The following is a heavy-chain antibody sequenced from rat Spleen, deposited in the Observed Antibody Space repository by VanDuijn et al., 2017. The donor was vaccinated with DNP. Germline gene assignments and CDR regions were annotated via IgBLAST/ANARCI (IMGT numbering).Heavy chain of an antibody. CDR3: AKDKHFYAIDA. Sequence: EVQLVGSGGGLVQPGRSLKLSCVASGFTFNTYWMTWIRQVPGKGLEWIASINTDGDSTYYLDSVKGRFTVSRDNAENTVYLQMNSLRSEDTATYYCAKDKHFYAIDAWGQGTSVTVSS. CDR1: GFTFNTYW. V-gene: IGHV5-58*01. J-gene: IGHJ4*01. CDR2: INTDGDST.